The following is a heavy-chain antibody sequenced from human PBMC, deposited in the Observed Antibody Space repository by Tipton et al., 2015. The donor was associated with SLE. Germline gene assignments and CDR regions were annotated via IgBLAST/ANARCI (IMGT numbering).Heavy chain of an antibody. D-gene: IGHD3-10*01. V-gene: IGHV4-61*02. CDR1: GASLSSGDYY. CDR2: IYSIGST. CDR3: ARDGDGSDY. Sequence: TLSLTCTVSGASLSSGDYYWSWIRQSAGKGLEWIGRIYSIGSTYNNPSLQSRVSMSVDTSKNQFSLKLRSMTAADTAVYYCARDGDGSDYWGQGTLVSVSS. J-gene: IGHJ4*02.